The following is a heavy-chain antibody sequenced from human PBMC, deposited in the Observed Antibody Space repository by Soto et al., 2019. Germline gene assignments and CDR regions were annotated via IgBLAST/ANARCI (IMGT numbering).Heavy chain of an antibody. CDR2: IYYSGST. Sequence: SETLSLTCAVSGGSISSYYWSWIRQPPGKGLEWIGYIYYSGSTNYNPSLKSRVTISVDAPKNQFFLKMTSVTAADTAVYYCAKYDFWSGYLVDSRGQRTLVTGSS. D-gene: IGHD3-3*01. CDR3: AKYDFWSGYLVDS. V-gene: IGHV4-59*08. J-gene: IGHJ4*02. CDR1: GGSISSYY.